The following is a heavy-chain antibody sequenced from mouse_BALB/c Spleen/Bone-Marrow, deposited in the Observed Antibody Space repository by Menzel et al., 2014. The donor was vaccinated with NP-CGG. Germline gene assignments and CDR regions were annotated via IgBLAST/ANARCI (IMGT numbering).Heavy chain of an antibody. J-gene: IGHJ1*01. CDR3: ASYRYGWYFDV. V-gene: IGHV14-3*02. D-gene: IGHD2-14*01. CDR1: GFNIKDTY. CDR2: IDPANCNT. Sequence: SCTASGFNIKDTYMHWVKQRPEQGLEWIGRIDPANCNTKYDPKFQGKATITADTSSNTAYLQLSSLTSEDTAVYYCASYRYGWYFDVWGAGTTVTVSS.